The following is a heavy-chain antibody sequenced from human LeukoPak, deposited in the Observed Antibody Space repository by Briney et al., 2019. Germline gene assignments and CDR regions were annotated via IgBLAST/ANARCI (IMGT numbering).Heavy chain of an antibody. CDR2: ISGSGGST. V-gene: IGHV3-23*01. CDR1: GFTFSSYA. Sequence: GGSLRLSCAASGFTFSSYAMSWARQAPGKGLEWVSAISGSGGSTYYADSVKGRFTISRDNSKNTLYLQMNSLRAEDTAVYYCAKDRGGSYHFDYWGQGTLVTVSS. D-gene: IGHD1-26*01. CDR3: AKDRGGSYHFDY. J-gene: IGHJ4*02.